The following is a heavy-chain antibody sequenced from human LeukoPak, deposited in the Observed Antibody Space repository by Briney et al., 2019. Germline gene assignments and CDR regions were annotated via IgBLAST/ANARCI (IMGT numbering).Heavy chain of an antibody. J-gene: IGHJ4*02. CDR3: ARGGSDYYDSSGYD. Sequence: GGSLRLPCAASGFTFSSYAIHWVRQAPGKGLEWVAVISYDGSNKYYADSVKGRFTISRDNSKKMLYLQMNSLRAEDTAVYYCARGGSDYYDSSGYDWGQGTLVTVSS. D-gene: IGHD3-22*01. CDR2: ISYDGSNK. CDR1: GFTFSSYA. V-gene: IGHV3-30*04.